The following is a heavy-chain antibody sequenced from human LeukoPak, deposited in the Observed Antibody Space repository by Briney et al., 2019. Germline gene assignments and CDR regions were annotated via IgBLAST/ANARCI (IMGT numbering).Heavy chain of an antibody. J-gene: IGHJ6*02. Sequence: GGSLRLSCAASGFTFSTYGIHWVRQAPGKGLEWVAVISYDGSNKYYEDSVKGRFTISRDNSKNTLYLQMNSLRAEDTAVYYCAKDRATGTHHYYYGLDVWGQGTTVTVSS. CDR3: AKDRATGTHHYYYGLDV. CDR1: GFTFSTYG. D-gene: IGHD1-1*01. V-gene: IGHV3-30*18. CDR2: ISYDGSNK.